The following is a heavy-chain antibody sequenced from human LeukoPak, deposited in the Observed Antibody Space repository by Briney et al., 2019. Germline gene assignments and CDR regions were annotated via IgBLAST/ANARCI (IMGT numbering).Heavy chain of an antibody. CDR1: GFTFSSYA. CDR2: IRATAGTT. CDR3: AKDGGLWVSAHWGDF. Sequence: PGGSLRLSCAASGFTFSSYAMTWVRQAPGKGLEWVSTIRATAGTTYYEDSVKGRFTISRDNSKNTLFLQMNSLRAEDTAVYYCAKDGGLWVSAHWGDFWGRGTLVTVSS. V-gene: IGHV3-23*01. J-gene: IGHJ4*02. D-gene: IGHD7-27*01.